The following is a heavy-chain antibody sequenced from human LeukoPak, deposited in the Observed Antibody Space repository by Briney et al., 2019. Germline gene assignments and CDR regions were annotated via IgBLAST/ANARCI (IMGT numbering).Heavy chain of an antibody. CDR1: GGTFSSYA. V-gene: IGHV1-69*05. J-gene: IGHJ3*02. CDR2: IIPIFGTA. CDR3: VTVREDAFDI. D-gene: IGHD1-1*01. Sequence: SVKVSCKASGGTFSSYAISWVRQAPGQGLEWMGGIIPIFGTANYAQKFQGRVTITTDESTSTAYMELSSLRSEDTAVSYCVTVREDAFDIWGQGTMVTVSS.